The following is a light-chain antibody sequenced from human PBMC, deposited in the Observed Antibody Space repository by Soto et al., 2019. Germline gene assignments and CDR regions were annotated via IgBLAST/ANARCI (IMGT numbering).Light chain of an antibody. CDR1: SSDVGGYNY. V-gene: IGLV2-14*03. Sequence: QSVLTQPASVSGSPGQSIAISCTGTSSDVGGYNYVSWYQHHPGKAPKLMIYDVSNRPSGVSNRFSGSKSGNTASLTISGLQADVEADYYCRSYTTSSILVFGRGTKVNV. J-gene: IGLJ6*01. CDR3: RSYTTSSILV. CDR2: DVS.